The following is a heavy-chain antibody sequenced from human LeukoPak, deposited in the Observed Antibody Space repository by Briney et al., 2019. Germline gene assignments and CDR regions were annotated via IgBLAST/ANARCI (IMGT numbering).Heavy chain of an antibody. CDR2: IWYDGSNK. Sequence: GGSLRLSCAASGFSFSAYGMHWVRQAPGKGLEWVAYIWYDGSNKDYANSVKGRFTISRDNSKNTLYLQMNSLRVEDTAVYYCAKDAQRGFDYSNSLESWGQGTLVTVSS. CDR1: GFSFSAYG. CDR3: AKDAQRGFDYSNSLES. D-gene: IGHD4-11*01. V-gene: IGHV3-30*02. J-gene: IGHJ4*02.